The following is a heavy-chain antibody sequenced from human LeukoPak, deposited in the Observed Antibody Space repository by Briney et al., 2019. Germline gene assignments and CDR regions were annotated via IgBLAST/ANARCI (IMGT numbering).Heavy chain of an antibody. D-gene: IGHD6-13*01. CDR1: GVTVSNNF. CDR3: TSPRVCSSSWYDLEAFDY. J-gene: IGHJ4*02. Sequence: GGSLRLSCAASGVTVSNNFMSWVRQAPGKGLEWVSVIYGGGSTYYADSVKGRFTISRDTSKNTLYLQMNSLRAEDTAVYYCTSPRVCSSSWYDLEAFDYWGQGTLVTVSS. V-gene: IGHV3-53*01. CDR2: IYGGGST.